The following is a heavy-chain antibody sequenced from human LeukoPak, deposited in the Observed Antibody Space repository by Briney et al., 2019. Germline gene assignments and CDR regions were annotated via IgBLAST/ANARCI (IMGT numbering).Heavy chain of an antibody. J-gene: IGHJ4*02. V-gene: IGHV4-59*08. CDR2: IYYSGST. D-gene: IGHD3-3*01. CDR1: GGSISSYY. Sequence: SETPSLTCTVSGGSISSYYWSWIRQPPGKGLEWIGYIYYSGSTNYNPSLKSRVTISVDTSKNQFSLKLSSVTAADTAVYYCARHTFWSGYPYYFDYWGQGTLVTVSS. CDR3: ARHTFWSGYPYYFDY.